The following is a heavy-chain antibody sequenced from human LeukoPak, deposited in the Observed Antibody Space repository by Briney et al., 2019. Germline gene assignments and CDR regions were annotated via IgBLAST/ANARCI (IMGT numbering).Heavy chain of an antibody. Sequence: GASVKVSCKASGGTFSSYAISWVRQAPGQGLEWMGRIIPIFGTANYAQKFQGRVTITTDESTRTAYMELSSLRAEDTAVYYCARESTVASAFDIWGQGTMVTVSS. J-gene: IGHJ3*02. D-gene: IGHD5-12*01. CDR2: IIPIFGTA. CDR3: ARESTVASAFDI. V-gene: IGHV1-69*05. CDR1: GGTFSSYA.